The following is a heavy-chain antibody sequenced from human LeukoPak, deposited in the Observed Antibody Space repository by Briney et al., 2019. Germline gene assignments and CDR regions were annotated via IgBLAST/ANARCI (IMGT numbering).Heavy chain of an antibody. Sequence: PSGTLSLTCAVSGGSISSSNWWSWVRQPPGKGLEWIGEIYHSGSTNCNPSLKSRVTISVGKSKNQFSLKLSSVTAADTAVYYCASTGASQLIDYWGQGTLVTVSS. D-gene: IGHD6-13*01. V-gene: IGHV4-4*02. CDR3: ASTGASQLIDY. J-gene: IGHJ4*02. CDR2: IYHSGST. CDR1: GGSISSSNW.